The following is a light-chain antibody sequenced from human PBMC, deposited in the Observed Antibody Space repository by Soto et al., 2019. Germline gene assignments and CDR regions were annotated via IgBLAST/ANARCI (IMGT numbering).Light chain of an antibody. CDR2: SNS. Sequence: QSVLSQSPSASGAPGQRVTISCSGSSSNIGANTVSWHQQLPGAAPKVLIWSNSQRPSGVPDRFSGSKSGTSASLAISGLQSEDEADYYCAAWDDSLKALVFGGGTKLTVL. J-gene: IGLJ2*01. CDR1: SSNIGANT. CDR3: AAWDDSLKALV. V-gene: IGLV1-44*01.